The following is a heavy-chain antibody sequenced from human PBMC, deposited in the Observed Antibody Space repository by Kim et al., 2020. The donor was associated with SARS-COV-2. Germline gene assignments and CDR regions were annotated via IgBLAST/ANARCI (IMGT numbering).Heavy chain of an antibody. CDR1: GYTFTSYA. D-gene: IGHD6-19*01. CDR2: INAGNGNT. Sequence: ASVKVSCKASGYTFTSYAMHWVRQAPGQRLEWMGWINAGNGNTKYSQKFQGRVTITMDTSASTAYMELSSLRSEDTAVYYCARGIAVAGPAGYWGQGTLVTVSS. CDR3: ARGIAVAGPAGY. V-gene: IGHV1-3*01. J-gene: IGHJ4*02.